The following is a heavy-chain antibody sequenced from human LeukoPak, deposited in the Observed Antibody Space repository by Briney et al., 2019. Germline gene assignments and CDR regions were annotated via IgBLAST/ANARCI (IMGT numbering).Heavy chain of an antibody. CDR1: GGSISSYY. J-gene: IGHJ4*02. V-gene: IGHV4-59*08. D-gene: IGHD3-10*01. CDR3: ASSMVRGSNFDY. CDR2: IYYSGST. Sequence: SETLSLTCTVSGGSISSYYWSWIRQPPGKGLEWIGYIYYSGSTNYNPSLKSRVTISVDTSKNQFSPELSSVTAADTAVYYCASSMVRGSNFDYWGQGTLVTVSS.